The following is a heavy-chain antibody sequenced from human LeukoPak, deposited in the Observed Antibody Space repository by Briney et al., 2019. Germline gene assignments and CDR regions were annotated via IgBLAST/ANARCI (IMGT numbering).Heavy chain of an antibody. D-gene: IGHD3-10*01. CDR2: INPTGGST. J-gene: IGHJ4*02. CDR1: GYTFTSYY. Sequence: ASVKVSCKASGYTFTSYYMHWVRQAPGQGLEWMGLINPTGGSTGYAQKFQGRVTMTRDMSTSTDYMELSSLRSEDTAIYYCATATMVRDVHFDYWGQGTLVTVSS. CDR3: ATATMVRDVHFDY. V-gene: IGHV1-46*01.